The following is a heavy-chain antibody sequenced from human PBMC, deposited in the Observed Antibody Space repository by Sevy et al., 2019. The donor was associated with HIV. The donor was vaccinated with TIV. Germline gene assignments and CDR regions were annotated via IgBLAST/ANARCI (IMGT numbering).Heavy chain of an antibody. CDR3: ARSYSSRWYILYYFEY. V-gene: IGHV3-21*01. Sequence: GGSLRLSCAASGFSFSSYSVSWVRQAPGKGLEWVASIGSSNSYIYYADSVKGRFTISRDKAKNSLFLNMNTLRAEDTAVYYCARSYSSRWYILYYFEYWGQGTPVTVSS. J-gene: IGHJ4*02. D-gene: IGHD6-13*01. CDR1: GFSFSSYS. CDR2: IGSSNSYI.